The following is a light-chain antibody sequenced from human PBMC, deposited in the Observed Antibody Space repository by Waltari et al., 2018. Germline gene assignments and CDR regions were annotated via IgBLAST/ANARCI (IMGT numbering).Light chain of an antibody. CDR2: DVT. J-gene: IGLJ2*01. CDR1: SSDVGGYKY. V-gene: IGLV2-14*03. Sequence: QSALTQPASVSGSPGQSIIISCTRPSSDVGGYKYVSWYQQHPGKAPKLMIYDVTNRPSGVSNRFSGSKSGNTASLTISGLQAEDEADYYCSSYTSSSTSVVFGGGTKLTVL. CDR3: SSYTSSSTSVV.